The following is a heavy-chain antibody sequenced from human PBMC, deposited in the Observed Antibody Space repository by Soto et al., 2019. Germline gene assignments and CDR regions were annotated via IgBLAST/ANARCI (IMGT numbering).Heavy chain of an antibody. Sequence: QFQLVQSGAEVGNPGASVKLSCKASGFIFATYGITWVRQAPGQGLEWMGWITADNGNTNYAQNLQGRVTMTTDSSTSTAYMGLWRLRRDDTAVYYCARGFSYGSYWYFDLWGRGTLVTVSS. CDR3: ARGFSYGSYWYFDL. CDR1: GFIFATYG. V-gene: IGHV1-18*04. CDR2: ITADNGNT. J-gene: IGHJ2*01. D-gene: IGHD3-16*01.